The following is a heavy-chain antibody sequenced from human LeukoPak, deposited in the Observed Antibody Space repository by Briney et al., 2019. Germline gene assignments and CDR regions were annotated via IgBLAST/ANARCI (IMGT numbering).Heavy chain of an antibody. CDR1: GYTFTGYY. Sequence: ASVKVSCKASGYTFTGYYMRWVRQAPGQGLEWMGWINPNSGGTNYAQKFQGRVTMTRDTSIGTAYLEISRLKSDDTAVYYCARDLYYASGGFHYYYYGLDVWGQGTTVTVSS. J-gene: IGHJ6*02. D-gene: IGHD3-10*01. V-gene: IGHV1-2*02. CDR2: INPNSGGT. CDR3: ARDLYYASGGFHYYYYGLDV.